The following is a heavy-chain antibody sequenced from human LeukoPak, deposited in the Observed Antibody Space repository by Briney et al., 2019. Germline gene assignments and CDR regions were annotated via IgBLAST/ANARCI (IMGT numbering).Heavy chain of an antibody. V-gene: IGHV1-2*02. Sequence: GASVKVSCKASGYTFTGYYMHWVRQAPGQGLEWMGWINPNSGGTNYAQKFQGRVTMTRGTSISTAYMELSRLRSDDTAVYYCARGYYDILTGYYKGKEAASFDYWGQGTLVTVSS. CDR3: ARGYYDILTGYYKGKEAASFDY. CDR1: GYTFTGYY. J-gene: IGHJ4*02. D-gene: IGHD3-9*01. CDR2: INPNSGGT.